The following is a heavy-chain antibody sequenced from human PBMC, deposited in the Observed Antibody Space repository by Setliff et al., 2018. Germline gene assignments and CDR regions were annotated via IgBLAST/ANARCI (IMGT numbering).Heavy chain of an antibody. CDR1: GGTFSSYA. Sequence: SVKVSCKASGGTFSSYAISWVRQAPGQGFEWMGGIIPVFGTADYAQKFQGRVTITADESTTTFYMEVSSLRSDDTAVYYCAGEFYSFWSGYTDRQYYFYGMDVWGQGTMVTVSS. CDR3: AGEFYSFWSGYTDRQYYFYGMDV. D-gene: IGHD3-3*01. J-gene: IGHJ6*02. CDR2: IIPVFGTA. V-gene: IGHV1-69*13.